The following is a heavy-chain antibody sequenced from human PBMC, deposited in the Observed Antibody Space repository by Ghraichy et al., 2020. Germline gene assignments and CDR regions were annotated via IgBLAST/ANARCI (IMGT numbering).Heavy chain of an antibody. CDR2: INPSGGST. D-gene: IGHD3-10*01. Sequence: ASVKVSCKASEYTFTNYYIHWVRQAPGQGLEWMGIINPSGGSTSYAQKFQGRVTMTRDTSSSTVYMELSSLRSEDSAVYYCARVLHYNASGSYLPPYYYYDMDVWGQGTTVTVSS. CDR1: EYTFTNYY. CDR3: ARVLHYNASGSYLPPYYYYDMDV. J-gene: IGHJ6*02. V-gene: IGHV1-46*01.